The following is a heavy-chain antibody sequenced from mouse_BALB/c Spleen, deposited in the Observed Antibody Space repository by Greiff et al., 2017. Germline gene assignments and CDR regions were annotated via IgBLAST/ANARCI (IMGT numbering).Heavy chain of an antibody. CDR1: GYTFSSYW. J-gene: IGHJ4*01. V-gene: IGHV1-9*01. Sequence: QVQLQQSGAELMKPGASVKISCKATGYTFSSYWIEWVKQRPGHGLEWIGEILPGSGSTNYNEKFKGKATFTADTSSNTAYMQLSSLTSEDSAVYYCARCGNYYYAMDYWGQGTSVTVSS. CDR3: ARCGNYYYAMDY. D-gene: IGHD2-1*01. CDR2: ILPGSGST.